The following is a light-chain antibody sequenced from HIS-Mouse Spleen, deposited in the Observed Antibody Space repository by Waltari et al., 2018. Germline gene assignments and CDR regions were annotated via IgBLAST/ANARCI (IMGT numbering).Light chain of an antibody. Sequence: QSALTQPASVSGSPGQSITISCPGTSSDVGGYNYVSWYQQHPGKAPKLMIYDVSNRHSGVSNRFSGSKSGNTASLTISGLQAEDEADYYCSSYTSSSTEVFGGGTKLTVL. J-gene: IGLJ2*01. CDR3: SSYTSSSTEV. CDR1: SSDVGGYNY. CDR2: DVS. V-gene: IGLV2-14*03.